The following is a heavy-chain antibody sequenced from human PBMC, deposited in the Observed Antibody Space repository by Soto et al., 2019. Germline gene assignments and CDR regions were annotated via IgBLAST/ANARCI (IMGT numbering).Heavy chain of an antibody. V-gene: IGHV1-18*04. D-gene: IGHD2-15*01. CDR3: ARDLGVACSGGSCYSFYFDY. Sequence: ASVKVSCKASGYTFTSYGISWVRQAPGQGLEWMGWISAYNGNTNYAQKLQGRVTMTTDTSTSTAYMELRSLRSDDTAVYYCARDLGVACSGGSCYSFYFDYWGQGTLVTVPS. CDR1: GYTFTSYG. J-gene: IGHJ4*02. CDR2: ISAYNGNT.